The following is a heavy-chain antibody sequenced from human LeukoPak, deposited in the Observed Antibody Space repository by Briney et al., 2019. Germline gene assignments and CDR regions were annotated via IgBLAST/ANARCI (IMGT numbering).Heavy chain of an antibody. CDR1: GFTFGSYA. D-gene: IGHD5-12*01. CDR3: ARWLRRPIDY. Sequence: PGGSLRLSCAASGFTFGSYAMSWVRQAPGMGLEWVSSISGSGDSTYYTDSVKGRFTISRDNSRRTLYLQMNNLRAEDTAVYYCARWLRRPIDYWGQGTLVTVSS. CDR2: ISGSGDST. V-gene: IGHV3-23*01. J-gene: IGHJ4*02.